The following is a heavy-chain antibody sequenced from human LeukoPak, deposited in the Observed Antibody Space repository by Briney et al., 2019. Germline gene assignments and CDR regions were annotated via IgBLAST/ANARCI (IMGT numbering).Heavy chain of an antibody. CDR3: ARIWAAGDAFDI. Sequence: SETLSLTCTVSGGSISSYYWSWIRQHPGKGLEWIGYIYYSGSTYYNPSLKSRVTISVDTSKNQFSLKLSSVTAADTAVYYCARIWAAGDAFDIWGQGTMVTVSS. J-gene: IGHJ3*02. V-gene: IGHV4-59*06. CDR2: IYYSGST. CDR1: GGSISSYY. D-gene: IGHD6-13*01.